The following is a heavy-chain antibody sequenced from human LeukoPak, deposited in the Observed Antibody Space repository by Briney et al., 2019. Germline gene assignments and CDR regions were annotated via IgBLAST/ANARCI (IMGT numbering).Heavy chain of an antibody. J-gene: IGHJ4*02. D-gene: IGHD2-15*01. CDR3: ARTRRYCGGGSCYYFDY. CDR1: GDSISSAGYY. CDR2: ILYSGIT. Sequence: PSQTLSLTCTVSGDSISSAGYYWTWIRQHSGKGLEWIGHILYSGITYYNPSLKSRVSISVDTSKNHFSLNLSSVTAADTAVYYCARTRRYCGGGSCYYFDYWGQGTLVTVSS. V-gene: IGHV4-31*03.